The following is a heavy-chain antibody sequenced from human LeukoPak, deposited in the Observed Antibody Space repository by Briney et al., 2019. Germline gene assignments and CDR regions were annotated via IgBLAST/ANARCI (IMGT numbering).Heavy chain of an antibody. J-gene: IGHJ4*02. V-gene: IGHV1-46*01. Sequence: AAVKVSCKASGYTFTSYYVHWVRPAPRQGLEWMGMINPSTSSTSYAQKFQGRVTMTRDTSTSTVYMELSSLRSEDTAVYYCARDQHYQLPFDYWGRGTLVTVSS. D-gene: IGHD2-2*01. CDR3: ARDQHYQLPFDY. CDR2: INPSTSST. CDR1: GYTFTSYY.